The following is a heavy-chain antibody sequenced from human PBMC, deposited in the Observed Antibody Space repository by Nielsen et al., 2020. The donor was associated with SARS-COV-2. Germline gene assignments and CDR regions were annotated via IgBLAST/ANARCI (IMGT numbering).Heavy chain of an antibody. CDR1: GFTFSSYS. V-gene: IGHV3-48*01. Sequence: LSLTCAASGFTFSSYSMNWVRQAPGKGLEWVSYISSSGSTIYHADSVKGRFTISRDNAKNSLYLQMNSLKAEDTAVYYCARPLGGSPGYWGQGTLVTVSS. D-gene: IGHD1-26*01. CDR3: ARPLGGSPGY. CDR2: ISSSGSTI. J-gene: IGHJ4*02.